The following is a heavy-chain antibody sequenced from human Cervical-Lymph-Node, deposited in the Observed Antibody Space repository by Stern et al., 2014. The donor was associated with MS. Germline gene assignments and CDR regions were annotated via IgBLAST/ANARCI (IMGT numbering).Heavy chain of an antibody. CDR3: ARNLDL. J-gene: IGHJ4*02. CDR2: INPDSGVP. CDR1: GYTFTGYY. V-gene: IGHV1-2*06. Sequence: QVQLVQSGAEVKKPGASVKVSCKASGYTFTGYYVHWVRQAPGQGLEWMGRINPDSGVPSYAQEFQGRVTMTRDTSISTAYMELTRLRSDDTALYYCARNLDLWGQGTLVAVSS.